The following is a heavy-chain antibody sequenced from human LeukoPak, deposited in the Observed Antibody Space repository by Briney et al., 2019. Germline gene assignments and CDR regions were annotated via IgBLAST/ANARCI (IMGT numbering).Heavy chain of an antibody. CDR1: GFNFADFA. Sequence: GGSLRLSCTGSGFNFADFAMNWVRQAPGKGLEWVGFIRSKPYGGTTEYAASVKGRFNISRDDSKSIAYLHMNSLKIEDTAVYYCTRDKGYVDWSLIGNWFDPWGQGTLVTVSS. CDR2: IRSKPYGGTT. CDR3: TRDKGYVDWSLIGNWFDP. V-gene: IGHV3-49*04. D-gene: IGHD3-9*01. J-gene: IGHJ5*02.